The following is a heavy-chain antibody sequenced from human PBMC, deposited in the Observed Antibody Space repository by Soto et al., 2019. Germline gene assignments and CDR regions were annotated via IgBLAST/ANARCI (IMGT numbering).Heavy chain of an antibody. CDR1: GGSISSGGYY. V-gene: IGHV4-31*03. D-gene: IGHD3-3*01. Sequence: LSLTCTVSGGSISSGGYYWSWIRQHPGKGLEWIGYIYYSGSTYYNPSLKSRVTISVDTSKNQFSLKLSSVTAADTAVYYCASTHSGFWSGYYYYYYYYGMDVWGQGTTVTVSS. CDR2: IYYSGST. J-gene: IGHJ6*02. CDR3: ASTHSGFWSGYYYYYYYYGMDV.